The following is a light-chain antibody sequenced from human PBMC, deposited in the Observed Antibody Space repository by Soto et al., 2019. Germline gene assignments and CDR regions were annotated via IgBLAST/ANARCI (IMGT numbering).Light chain of an antibody. V-gene: IGKV3-15*01. CDR2: GAS. CDR3: QQYHNWPPYT. CDR1: QSVSTN. J-gene: IGKJ2*01. Sequence: EIVMTQSPATLSVSPGERATLSCRASQSVSTNLAWYQQKPGQAPRLLMYGASTRATGIPARFSGSGSGTEFTLTISSLQSEAFAVYYCQQYHNWPPYTFGQGTKLELK.